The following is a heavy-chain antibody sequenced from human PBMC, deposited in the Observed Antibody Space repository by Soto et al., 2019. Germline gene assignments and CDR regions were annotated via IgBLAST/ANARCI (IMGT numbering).Heavy chain of an antibody. CDR3: ARVFSGSYSDY. D-gene: IGHD1-26*01. CDR1: GGSIRSNNW. CDR2: IFHSGST. V-gene: IGHV4-4*02. J-gene: IGHJ4*02. Sequence: QVQLQESGPGLVKPSGTLSLTCAVSGGSIRSNNWWSWVRQPPGKGLEWIGEIFHSGSTNYNPSLTNRVTISVDKSKNQFSLKLRSVTAADTAWYYCARVFSGSYSDYWGQGTLVTVSS.